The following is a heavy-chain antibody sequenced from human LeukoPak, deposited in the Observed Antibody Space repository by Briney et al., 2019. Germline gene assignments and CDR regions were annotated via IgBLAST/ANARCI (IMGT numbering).Heavy chain of an antibody. J-gene: IGHJ4*02. CDR2: ISYDGSNK. V-gene: IGHV3-30-3*01. D-gene: IGHD6-6*01. Sequence: GRSLRLSCAASGSTFSSYAMHWVRQAPGKGLEWVAVISYDGSNKYYADSVKGRFTISRDNSKNTLYLQMNSLRAEDTAVYYCARERVENQQLVGGNYWGQGTLVTVSS. CDR1: GSTFSSYA. CDR3: ARERVENQQLVGGNY.